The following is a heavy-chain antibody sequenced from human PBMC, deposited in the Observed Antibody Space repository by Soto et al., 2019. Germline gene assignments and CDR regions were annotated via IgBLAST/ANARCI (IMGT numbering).Heavy chain of an antibody. Sequence: EVQLVESGGDLVQPGGSLRLSCAASGFTFSTYCMTWVLQAPGRGLEWVANIRKDASVIHYADSVEGRFTISRDNAYTYLYLQMGSLRAEDTAVYFCARDLSQADGNLFYAAFDIWGQGTVVLGSS. CDR3: ARDLSQADGNLFYAAFDI. CDR2: IRKDASVI. D-gene: IGHD2-2*01. J-gene: IGHJ3*02. CDR1: GFTFSTYC. V-gene: IGHV3-7*01.